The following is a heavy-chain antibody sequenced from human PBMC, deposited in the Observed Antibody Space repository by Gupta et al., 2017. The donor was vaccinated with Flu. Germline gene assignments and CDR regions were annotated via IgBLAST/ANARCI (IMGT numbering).Heavy chain of an antibody. Sequence: EVHLVESGGALVQPGGSLRLSCVASGFTFNTFALTWVRQAPGKGLGWVSYISRSGYSIYYADSVKGRFTISRDNAKNSLYLEMNSLRAEDTAIYYCAGRYTSEDVPLAALDYWGQGTLVTVSS. V-gene: IGHV3-48*03. J-gene: IGHJ4*02. CDR2: ISRSGYSI. CDR3: AGRYTSEDVPLAALDY. D-gene: IGHD5-18*01. CDR1: GFTFNTFA.